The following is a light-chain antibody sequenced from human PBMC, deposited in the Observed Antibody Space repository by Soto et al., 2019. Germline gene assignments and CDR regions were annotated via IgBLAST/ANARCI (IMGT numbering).Light chain of an antibody. CDR1: RASIGSNT. J-gene: IGLJ3*02. CDR3: AALDDSLSGPV. Sequence: QSVLTQPPSASGTPGQRVTISCSGSRASIGSNTVTWYQHLPGAAPKLLVYNNNQRPSGVPDRFSGSKSDTSASLAISGLQFEDEAVYYCAALDDSLSGPVFGGGTKVTVL. V-gene: IGLV1-44*01. CDR2: NNN.